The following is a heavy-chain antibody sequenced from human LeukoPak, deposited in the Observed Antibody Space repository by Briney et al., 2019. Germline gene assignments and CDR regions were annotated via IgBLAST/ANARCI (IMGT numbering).Heavy chain of an antibody. V-gene: IGHV3-21*01. CDR2: ISSSSSYI. D-gene: IGHD1-26*01. J-gene: IGHJ4*02. CDR1: GFTFSTFW. Sequence: GGSLRLSCAASGFTFSTFWMTWVRQAPGKGLEWVSSISSSSSYIYYADSVKGRFTISRDNAKNSLYLQMNSLRAEDTAVYYCARERGATLYWGQGTLVTVSS. CDR3: ARERGATLY.